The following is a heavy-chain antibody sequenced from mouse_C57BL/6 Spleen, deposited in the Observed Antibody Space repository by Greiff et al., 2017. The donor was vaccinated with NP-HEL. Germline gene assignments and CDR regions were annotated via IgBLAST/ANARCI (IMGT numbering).Heavy chain of an antibody. Sequence: EVHLVESGGDLVKPGGSLKLSCAASGFTFSSYGMSWVRQTPDKRLEWVATISSGGSYTSYPDSVKGRFTISRDNAKNTLYLQMSSLKSEDTAMYYWARSIYDYDENWFAYWGQGTLVTVSA. V-gene: IGHV5-6*01. CDR2: ISSGGSYT. CDR3: ARSIYDYDENWFAY. CDR1: GFTFSSYG. J-gene: IGHJ3*01. D-gene: IGHD2-4*01.